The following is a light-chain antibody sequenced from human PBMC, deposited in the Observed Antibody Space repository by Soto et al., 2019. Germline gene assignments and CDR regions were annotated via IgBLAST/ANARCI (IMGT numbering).Light chain of an antibody. J-gene: IGKJ1*01. Sequence: EIVLTQSPGTLSLSPGERATLSCRASQSVSSIYLAWYQQRPGQAPRLLIYGASRRATGIPDRFSGSGSGTDFTLTISRLEPEDFAVYYCQQCGTSLWTFGQGTKVDIK. CDR1: QSVSSIY. CDR3: QQCGTSLWT. V-gene: IGKV3-20*01. CDR2: GAS.